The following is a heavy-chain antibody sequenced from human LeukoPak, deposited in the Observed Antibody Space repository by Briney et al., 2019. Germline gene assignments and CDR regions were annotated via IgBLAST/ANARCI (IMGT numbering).Heavy chain of an antibody. CDR2: IYNTGST. Sequence: SETLSLTCAISGGSISSTYHSWSWIRQPPGKGLEWIGFIYNTGSTFYNPSLKSRVTISVDTSKNQFSLTLSSVTATDTAVYYCARTPYRGSNSGSYTDYWGQGTLVTVS. V-gene: IGHV4-30-4*07. J-gene: IGHJ4*02. CDR1: GGSISSTYHS. D-gene: IGHD1-26*01. CDR3: ARTPYRGSNSGSYTDY.